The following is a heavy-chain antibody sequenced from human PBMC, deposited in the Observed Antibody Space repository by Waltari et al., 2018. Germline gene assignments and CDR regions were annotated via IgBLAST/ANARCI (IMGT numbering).Heavy chain of an antibody. CDR3: ARDRTPLLTSAAGY. CDR2: ISYDGSNK. D-gene: IGHD2-21*01. Sequence: QVQLVESGGGVVQPGRSLRLSCAASGFTFSSYAMHWVRQAPGKGLEWVAVISYDGSNKYYADSVKGRFTISRDNSKNTLYLQMNSLRAEDTAVYYCARDRTPLLTSAAGYWGQGTLVTVSS. V-gene: IGHV3-30-3*01. J-gene: IGHJ4*02. CDR1: GFTFSSYA.